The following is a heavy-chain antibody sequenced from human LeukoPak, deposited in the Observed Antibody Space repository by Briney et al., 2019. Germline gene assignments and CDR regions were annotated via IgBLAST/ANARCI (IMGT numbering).Heavy chain of an antibody. J-gene: IGHJ6*03. CDR3: ARVYRYCSSTSCTRSGSVDYYYYMDV. CDR1: GGSISGYY. V-gene: IGHV4-59*12. Sequence: SETLSLTCTVSGGSISGYYWSWIRQPPGKGLDWIGYIYYSGSTNYNPSLKSRVTISVDRSKNQFSLKLSSVTAADTAVYYCARVYRYCSSTSCTRSGSVDYYYYMDVWGKGTTVTVSS. D-gene: IGHD2-2*01. CDR2: IYYSGST.